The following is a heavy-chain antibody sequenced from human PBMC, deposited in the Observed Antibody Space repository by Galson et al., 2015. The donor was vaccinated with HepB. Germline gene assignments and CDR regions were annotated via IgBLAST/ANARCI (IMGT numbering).Heavy chain of an antibody. CDR1: GFTFSYYA. CDR2: ITPSCDNT. Sequence: SLRLSCAASGFTFSYYAMSWVRQGPGKGLEWVSAITPSCDNTLSADSMKGRFIISRDNSQSSLYLQMDSLKTEDTAVYYCARATQLATDFCFDLWGQGTLVAVSS. J-gene: IGHJ5*02. D-gene: IGHD2-21*02. CDR3: ARATQLATDFCFDL. V-gene: IGHV3-23*01.